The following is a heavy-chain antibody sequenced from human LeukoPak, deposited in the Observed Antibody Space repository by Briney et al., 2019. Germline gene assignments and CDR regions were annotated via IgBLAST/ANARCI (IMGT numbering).Heavy chain of an antibody. CDR3: ARRRDMVRGVISYYGMDV. CDR1: GGSISSGGYS. CDR2: IYHSGST. Sequence: PSETLSLTCGVSGGSISSGGYSWSWIRQPPGKGLEWIGYIYHSGSTYYHPSLKSRVTISVHRSKNQFSLKLNSVTAADTAVYYCARRRDMVRGVISYYGMDVWGQGTTVTVSS. J-gene: IGHJ6*02. V-gene: IGHV4-30-2*01. D-gene: IGHD3-10*01.